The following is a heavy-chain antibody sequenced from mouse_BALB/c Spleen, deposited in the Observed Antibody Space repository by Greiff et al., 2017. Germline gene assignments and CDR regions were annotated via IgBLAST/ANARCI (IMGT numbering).Heavy chain of an antibody. CDR3: ARSGLTTVVATKAMDY. D-gene: IGHD1-1*01. CDR1: GYAFSSYW. Sequence: VQLQQSGAELVRPGSSVKISCKASGYAFSSYWMNWVKQRPGQGLEWIGQIYPGDGDTNYNGKFKGKATLTADKSSSTAYMQLSSLTSEDSAVYFCARSGLTTVVATKAMDYWGQGTSVTVSS. J-gene: IGHJ4*01. V-gene: IGHV1-80*01. CDR2: IYPGDGDT.